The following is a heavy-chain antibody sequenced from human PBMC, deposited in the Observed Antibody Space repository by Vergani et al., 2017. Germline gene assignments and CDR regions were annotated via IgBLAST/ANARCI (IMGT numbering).Heavy chain of an antibody. V-gene: IGHV3-15*01. CDR3: TAEDSGSYDY. J-gene: IGHJ4*02. CDR2: IKSEADGGTT. CDR1: GFTFADAW. Sequence: EVQLVESGGGLVKPGGSLRLSCAASGFTFADAWMSWVRQTPGKGLEWVGRIKSEADGGTTLYAAAVKDRITISRDDSQNTLYLKMSNLRSEDTAMYYCTAEDSGSYDYWGQGALVTVSS. D-gene: IGHD1-26*01.